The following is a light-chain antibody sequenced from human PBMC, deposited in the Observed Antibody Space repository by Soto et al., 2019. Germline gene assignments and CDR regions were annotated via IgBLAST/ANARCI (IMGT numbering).Light chain of an antibody. J-gene: IGLJ1*01. CDR2: EVS. V-gene: IGLV2-8*01. Sequence: QSALTQPASGCGSPGQSYAISCTGTTSDVGGYKYVSWYQQHPGKAPKLTIYEVSKRPSGVPDRFSGYKSGSTASLTVSGLQAEDEADYYCTSYASTRHRVFGGGTKVTVL. CDR3: TSYASTRHRV. CDR1: TSDVGGYKY.